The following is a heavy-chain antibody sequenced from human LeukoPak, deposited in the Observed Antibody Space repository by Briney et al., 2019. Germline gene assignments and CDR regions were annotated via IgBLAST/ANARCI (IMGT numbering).Heavy chain of an antibody. J-gene: IGHJ6*03. V-gene: IGHV4-61*02. D-gene: IGHD1-26*01. CDR2: IYTSGST. CDR3: ARVGWELPKNYYYYYYMDV. CDR1: GGSISSSSYY. Sequence: SETLSLTCTVSGGSISSSSYYWSWIRQPAGKGLEWIGRIYTSGSTNYNPSLKSRVTISVDTSKNQFSLKLSSVTAADTAVYYCARVGWELPKNYYYYYYMDVWGKGTTVTVSS.